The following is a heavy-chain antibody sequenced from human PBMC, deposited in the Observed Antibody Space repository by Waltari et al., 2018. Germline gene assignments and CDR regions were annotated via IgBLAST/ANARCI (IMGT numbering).Heavy chain of an antibody. D-gene: IGHD3-9*01. J-gene: IGHJ6*03. Sequence: QVQLQESGPGLVKPSETLSLTCTVSGGSISSYYWSWIRQPPGKGLEWIGYIYYSASTNYNPSLKSRVTISVDTSKNQFSLKLSSVTAADTAVYYCARAPDILTGYPYYMDVWGKGTTVTVSS. CDR3: ARAPDILTGYPYYMDV. V-gene: IGHV4-59*01. CDR1: GGSISSYY. CDR2: IYYSAST.